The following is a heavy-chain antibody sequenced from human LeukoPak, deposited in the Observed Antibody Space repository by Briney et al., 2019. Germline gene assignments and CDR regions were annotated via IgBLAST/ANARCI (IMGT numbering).Heavy chain of an antibody. J-gene: IGHJ5*02. V-gene: IGHV4-34*01. CDR1: GGSFSGYY. CDR3: ARHLSIYDFWSGCRFDP. Sequence: SETLSLTCAVYGGSFSGYYWSWIRQPPGKGLERIGEINHSGSTNYNPSLKSRVTISVDTSKNQFSLKLSSVTAADTAVYYCARHLSIYDFWSGCRFDPWGQGTLVTVSS. D-gene: IGHD3-3*01. CDR2: INHSGST.